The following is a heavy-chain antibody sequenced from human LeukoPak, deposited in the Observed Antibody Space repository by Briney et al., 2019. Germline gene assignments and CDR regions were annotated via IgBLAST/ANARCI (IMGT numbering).Heavy chain of an antibody. CDR1: GDSISNYY. CDR2: INHSGST. D-gene: IGHD5-18*01. Sequence: SETLSLTCTVSGDSISNYYWSWIRQPPGKGLEWIGEINHSGSTNYNPSLKSRVTISVDTSKNQFSLKLSSVTAADTAVYYCARTTEGGYSYGYFYYYYMDVWGKGTTVTISS. CDR3: ARTTEGGYSYGYFYYYYMDV. V-gene: IGHV4-34*01. J-gene: IGHJ6*03.